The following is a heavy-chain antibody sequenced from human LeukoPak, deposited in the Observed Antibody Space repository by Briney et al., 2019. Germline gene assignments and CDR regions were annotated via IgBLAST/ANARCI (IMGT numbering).Heavy chain of an antibody. J-gene: IGHJ3*02. Sequence: GGSLRLSCAASGFTFSSYAMSWVRQAPGKGLEWVSAISGSGGSTYYADSVKGRFTISRDNAKNSLYLQMNSLRAEDTAVYYCVTTTSYDAFDIWGQGTMVTVSS. CDR2: ISGSGGST. D-gene: IGHD1-14*01. CDR3: VTTTSYDAFDI. CDR1: GFTFSSYA. V-gene: IGHV3-23*01.